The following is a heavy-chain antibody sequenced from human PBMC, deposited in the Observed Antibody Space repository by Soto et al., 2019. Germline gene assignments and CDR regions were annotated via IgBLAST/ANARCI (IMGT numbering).Heavy chain of an antibody. V-gene: IGHV3-30-3*01. J-gene: IGHJ4*02. CDR2: ISYDGSNK. Sequence: HWVRQAPGKGLEWVAVISYDGSNKYYADSVKGRFTISRDNAKNSLYLQMNSLRAEDTAVYYCARGDGDYYDGNGYLGRHWGQGTLVTVSS. D-gene: IGHD3-22*01. CDR3: ARGDGDYYDGNGYLGRH.